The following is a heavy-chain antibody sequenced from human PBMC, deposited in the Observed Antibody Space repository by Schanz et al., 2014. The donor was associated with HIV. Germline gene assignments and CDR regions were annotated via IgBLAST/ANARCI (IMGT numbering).Heavy chain of an antibody. J-gene: IGHJ4*02. CDR1: GFTLSSYS. CDR2: ISSSSTYI. V-gene: IGHV3-21*04. Sequence: VQLVESGGGVVQPGKSLSLSCAASGFTLSSYSMNWVRQAPGKGLERVSSISSSSTYIYYADSVKGRFTISRDNAKNSLYLQINSLRAEDTAVYYCARETIQLCPDYWGQGTLVTVSS. D-gene: IGHD5-18*01. CDR3: ARETIQLCPDY.